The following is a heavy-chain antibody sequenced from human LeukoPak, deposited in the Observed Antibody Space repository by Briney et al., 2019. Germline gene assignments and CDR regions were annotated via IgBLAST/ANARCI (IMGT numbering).Heavy chain of an antibody. Sequence: PGGSLRLSCAASGFTFSSYWMSWVRQAPGKGLEWVANIKQDGSEKYYVDSVKGRFTISRDNAKNSLYLQMNSLRAKDTAVYYCARSPRLGFGELPFDYWGQGTLVTVSS. J-gene: IGHJ4*02. D-gene: IGHD3-10*01. CDR1: GFTFSSYW. CDR2: IKQDGSEK. V-gene: IGHV3-7*03. CDR3: ARSPRLGFGELPFDY.